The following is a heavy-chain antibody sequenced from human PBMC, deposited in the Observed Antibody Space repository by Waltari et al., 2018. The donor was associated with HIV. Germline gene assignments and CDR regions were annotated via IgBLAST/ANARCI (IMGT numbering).Heavy chain of an antibody. Sequence: QVQLVQSGAEVKKPGSSVKVSCKASGGTFSSYAISWVRQAPGQGLEWMGGIIPILGTANYAQKFQGRVTITADESTSTAYMELSSLRSEDTAVYYCATQSPLGDYDSSLDPWGQGTLVTVSS. CDR3: ATQSPLGDYDSSLDP. J-gene: IGHJ5*02. D-gene: IGHD3-22*01. V-gene: IGHV1-69*01. CDR1: GGTFSSYA. CDR2: IIPILGTA.